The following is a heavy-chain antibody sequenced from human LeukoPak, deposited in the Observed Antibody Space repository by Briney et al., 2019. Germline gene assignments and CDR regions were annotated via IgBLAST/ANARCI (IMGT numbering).Heavy chain of an antibody. D-gene: IGHD6-19*01. CDR2: INHSGST. CDR3: AREYESSGWYSKGSFDY. V-gene: IGHV4-34*01. Sequence: SETLSLTCAVYGGSFSGYYWSWIRQPPGEGLEWIGEINHSGSTNYNPSLKSRVTISVDTSKNQFSLKLSSVTAADTAVYYCAREYESSGWYSKGSFDYWGQGILVTVSS. CDR1: GGSFSGYY. J-gene: IGHJ4*02.